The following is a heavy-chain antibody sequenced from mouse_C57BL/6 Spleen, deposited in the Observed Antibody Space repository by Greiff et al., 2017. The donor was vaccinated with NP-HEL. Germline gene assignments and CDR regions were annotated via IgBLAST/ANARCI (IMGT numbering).Heavy chain of an antibody. J-gene: IGHJ2*01. CDR1: GFTFSSYG. V-gene: IGHV5-6*01. CDR3: ARAGSGGVDY. CDR2: ISRGGSYT. Sequence: EVKLVESGGDLVKPGGSLKLSCAASGFTFSSYGMSWVRQTPDKRLEWVATISRGGSYTYYPDSVKGRFTISRDNAKNTLYLQMSSLKSEDTDMYYCARAGSGGVDYWGQGTTLTVSS. D-gene: IGHD1-1*01.